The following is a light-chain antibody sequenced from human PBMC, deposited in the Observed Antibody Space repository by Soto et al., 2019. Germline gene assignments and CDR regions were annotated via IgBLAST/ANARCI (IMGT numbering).Light chain of an antibody. CDR3: QQYGSSPLWT. CDR1: QSVSSSY. J-gene: IGKJ1*01. Sequence: EIVLTQSPATMSLSPGESATLSFRASQSVSSSYLAWYQQKPGQAPRLIXYGASSRATGIPDRFSGSGSGTDLTLTISRLETEYYAVYYYQQYGSSPLWTFGQGTKVDI. CDR2: GAS. V-gene: IGKV3-20*01.